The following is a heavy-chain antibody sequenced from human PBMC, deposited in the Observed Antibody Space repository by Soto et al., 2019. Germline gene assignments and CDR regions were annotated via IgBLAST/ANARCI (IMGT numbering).Heavy chain of an antibody. J-gene: IGHJ6*02. V-gene: IGHV1-69*01. CDR2: IIPIFGTT. Sequence: QVQLVQSGAEVKKPGSSVKVSCKASGGTFSYYAISWVRQAPEQGLEWMGGIIPIFGTTNYAQKFQGRVTITADDSTTTADMELSSLRSEDTAIYYCTTKRKGGFHRSSAYYYYYAMDVWGQGTTVTVSS. CDR1: GGTFSYYA. CDR3: TTKRKGGFHRSSAYYYYYAMDV. D-gene: IGHD6-6*01.